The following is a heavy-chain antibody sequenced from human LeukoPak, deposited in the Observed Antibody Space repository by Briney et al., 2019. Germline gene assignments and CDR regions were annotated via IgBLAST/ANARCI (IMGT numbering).Heavy chain of an antibody. CDR2: IYYSGST. V-gene: IGHV4-59*01. D-gene: IGHD3-16*01. J-gene: IGHJ3*02. CDR3: ARGGGGYEEAFDI. Sequence: PSETLSLTCTVSGGSISSYYWSWIRQPPGKGLEWIGYIYYSGSTNYNPSLKSRVTISVDTSKNQFSLKLSSVTAADTAVYYCARGGGGYEEAFDIWGQGTMVTVSS. CDR1: GGSISSYY.